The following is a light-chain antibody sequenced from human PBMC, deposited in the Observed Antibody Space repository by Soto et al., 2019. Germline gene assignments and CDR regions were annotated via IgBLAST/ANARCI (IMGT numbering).Light chain of an antibody. Sequence: QSVLTQPPSVSGAPGQRVTISCTGSSSNIGAGYDVHWYQQLPGTAPKLLIYGNSNRPSGVPDRFSGSKSSTSASLAITGLQVEDEADYYCQSYDSSLSAVFGTGTKVTVL. CDR1: SSNIGAGYD. V-gene: IGLV1-40*01. CDR3: QSYDSSLSAV. J-gene: IGLJ1*01. CDR2: GNS.